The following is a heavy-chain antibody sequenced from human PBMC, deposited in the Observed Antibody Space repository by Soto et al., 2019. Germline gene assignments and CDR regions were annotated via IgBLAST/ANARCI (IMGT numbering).Heavy chain of an antibody. CDR2: INAGNGNT. D-gene: IGHD2-15*01. J-gene: IGHJ4*02. Sequence: GASVKVSCKASGYTFTSYAMHWVRQAPGQRLEWMGWINAGNGNTKYSQKFQGRVTITRDTSASTAYMELSSLRSEDTAVYYCARVTTVGSRDCSGGSCSRPFDYWGQGTLVNVSS. CDR3: ARVTTVGSRDCSGGSCSRPFDY. CDR1: GYTFTSYA. V-gene: IGHV1-3*01.